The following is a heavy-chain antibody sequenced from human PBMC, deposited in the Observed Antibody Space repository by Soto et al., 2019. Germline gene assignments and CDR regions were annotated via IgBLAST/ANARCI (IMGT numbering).Heavy chain of an antibody. J-gene: IGHJ6*03. CDR2: INAGNGNT. V-gene: IGHV1-3*01. CDR3: ARDDYDFWSGYYYMDV. Sequence: QVQLVQSGAEVKKPGASVKVSCKASGYTFTSYAMHWVRQAPGQRLEWMGWINAGNGNTKYSQKFQGRVTITRDTSASTAYMELSSMRSEDTAVYYCARDDYDFWSGYYYMDVWGKGTTVTVSS. D-gene: IGHD3-3*01. CDR1: GYTFTSYA.